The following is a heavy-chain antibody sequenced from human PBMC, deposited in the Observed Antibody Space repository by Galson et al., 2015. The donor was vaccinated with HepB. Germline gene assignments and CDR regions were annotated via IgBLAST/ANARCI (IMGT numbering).Heavy chain of an antibody. V-gene: IGHV3-30*02. CDR2: IRYDGSNK. CDR3: AKELAAAGLYYYYGMDV. Sequence: SLRLSCAASGFTFSSYGMHWVRQAPGKGLEWVAFIRYDGSNKYYADSVKGRFTISRDNSKNTLYLQMNSLRAEDTAVYYCAKELAAAGLYYYYGMDVWGQGTTVTVSS. CDR1: GFTFSSYG. J-gene: IGHJ6*02. D-gene: IGHD6-13*01.